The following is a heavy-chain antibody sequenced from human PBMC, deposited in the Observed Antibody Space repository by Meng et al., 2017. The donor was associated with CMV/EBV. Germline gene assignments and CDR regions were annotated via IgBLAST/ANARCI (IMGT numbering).Heavy chain of an antibody. J-gene: IGHJ4*02. CDR3: ARSLFDSNDPFDY. Sequence: GESLKISSAASGLTFSSYTMNWVRQAPGKGLEWVSYISNSGSAKYYADSLRGRFTISRDNAKNSLYLQMNSLRADDTAVYYCARSLFDSNDPFDYWGQGTVVTVSS. V-gene: IGHV3-48*04. CDR2: ISNSGSAK. CDR1: GLTFSSYT. D-gene: IGHD3-22*01.